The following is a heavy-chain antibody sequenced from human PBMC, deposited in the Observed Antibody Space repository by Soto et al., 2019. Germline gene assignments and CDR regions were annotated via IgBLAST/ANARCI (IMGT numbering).Heavy chain of an antibody. D-gene: IGHD3-22*01. J-gene: IGHJ3*02. CDR3: AKAPVHYYDSSGPDDAFDI. V-gene: IGHV3-23*01. CDR1: GFSFSSYA. Sequence: EVQLLESGGGLVQPGGSLRLSCAASGFSFSSYAMSWVRQAPGKGLEWVSTISNTGGSTFYVDSVKGRFTVSRDNSRSTLFLQMDTVRAVDTAVYYCAKAPVHYYDSSGPDDAFDIWGQGTMVTVSS. CDR2: ISNTGGST.